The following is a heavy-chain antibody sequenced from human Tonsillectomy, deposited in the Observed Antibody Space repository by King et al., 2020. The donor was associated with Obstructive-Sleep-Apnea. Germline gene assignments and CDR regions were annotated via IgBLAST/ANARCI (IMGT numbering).Heavy chain of an antibody. CDR3: ATSLFSRAAMVLTQS. CDR2: FDPQHGET. Sequence: VQLVQSGAEVKKPGASVKVSCKVSGYTLTELSMHWVRQAPGKGLEWMGGFDPQHGETIYAQKFQGRVTMTEDTSTDTAYMRLSSLRSEDTAVYYCATSLFSRAAMVLTQSWGQGTLVTVSS. J-gene: IGHJ4*02. CDR1: GYTLTELS. V-gene: IGHV1-24*01. D-gene: IGHD5-18*01.